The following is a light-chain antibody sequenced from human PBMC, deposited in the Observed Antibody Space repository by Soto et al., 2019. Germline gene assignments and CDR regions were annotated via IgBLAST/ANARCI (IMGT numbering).Light chain of an antibody. Sequence: QSALTQPASVSGSPGQSITISCTGTSSDAGGYNYVSWYQQHPGKAPKLMIYAVSNRPSGVSNRFSGSKSGNAASLTISGLQAEDEADYYCSSHTPNRPVVFGGGTQLTVL. CDR2: AVS. V-gene: IGLV2-14*01. CDR3: SSHTPNRPVV. J-gene: IGLJ2*01. CDR1: SSDAGGYNY.